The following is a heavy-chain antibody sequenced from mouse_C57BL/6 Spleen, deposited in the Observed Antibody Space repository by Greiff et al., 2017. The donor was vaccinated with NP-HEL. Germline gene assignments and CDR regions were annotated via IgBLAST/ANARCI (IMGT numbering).Heavy chain of an antibody. CDR1: GYTLTSYW. V-gene: IGHV1-61*01. J-gene: IGHJ2*01. Sequence: VQLQQPGAELVRPGSSVKLSCKASGYTLTSYWMDWVKQRPGQGLEWIGNIYPSDSETHYNQKFKEKATLIADKSSSTAYMQLSSLTSEDSAVYYCARELGRGGGYYFDYWGQGTTLTVSS. CDR2: IYPSDSET. D-gene: IGHD4-1*01. CDR3: ARELGRGGGYYFDY.